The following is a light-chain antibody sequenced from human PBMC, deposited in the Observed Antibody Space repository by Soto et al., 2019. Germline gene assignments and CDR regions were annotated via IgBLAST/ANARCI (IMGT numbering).Light chain of an antibody. J-gene: IGKJ5*01. CDR1: QGISTH. CDR3: QQYQSYPIT. Sequence: DVQMTQSPTSLSASLGDRVTIFCRASQGISTHLAWFQQRPGEAPKNLIYDASSLQSGVPQKFSGSGSGTDFTLTISSLQPEDFATYYCQQYQSYPITFGQGTRLDI. CDR2: DAS. V-gene: IGKV1-16*02.